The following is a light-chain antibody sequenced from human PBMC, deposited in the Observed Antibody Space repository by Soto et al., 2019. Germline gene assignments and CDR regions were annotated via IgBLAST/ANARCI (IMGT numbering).Light chain of an antibody. J-gene: IGKJ1*01. CDR3: QKSYSTPRT. Sequence: DIQITQSPSSLSASVVDRVTITFLASQSISSYLSWYQQKPGTAPNLLIYGASTLQSGVPSRFSGSGSGTVFTLTISSLQAEDFATYYCQKSYSTPRTFGQGTKVDIK. CDR2: GAS. V-gene: IGKV1-39*01. CDR1: QSISSY.